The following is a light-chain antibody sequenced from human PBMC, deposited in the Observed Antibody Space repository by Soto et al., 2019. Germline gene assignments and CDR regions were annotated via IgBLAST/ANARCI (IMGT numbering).Light chain of an antibody. CDR1: SSDVGGFEY. J-gene: IGLJ1*01. CDR3: GSITRSSTSV. V-gene: IGLV2-14*01. Sequence: QSALSQPASVSGSPGQSITISCTGTSSDVGGFEYVSWYQHQPGKAPKLIIYDVTKRPSGVSNRFSGSKSGNTASLTISGIQAEDEGDYYCGSITRSSTSVFGTGTKV. CDR2: DVT.